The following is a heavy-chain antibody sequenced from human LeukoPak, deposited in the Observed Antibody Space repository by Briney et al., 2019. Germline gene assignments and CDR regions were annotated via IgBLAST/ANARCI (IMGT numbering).Heavy chain of an antibody. V-gene: IGHV3-21*01. CDR1: GFTFSSYS. CDR3: ARDVDNGNGGNVY. J-gene: IGHJ4*02. D-gene: IGHD1-1*01. Sequence: SGGSLRLSCAASGFTFSSYSMNWVRQAAGKGLEWVSSISSSSSYIHYADSVKGRFTISRDNAKNSVYLQMNSLRAEDTAVYYCARDVDNGNGGNVYWGQGSLVTVSS. CDR2: ISSSSSYI.